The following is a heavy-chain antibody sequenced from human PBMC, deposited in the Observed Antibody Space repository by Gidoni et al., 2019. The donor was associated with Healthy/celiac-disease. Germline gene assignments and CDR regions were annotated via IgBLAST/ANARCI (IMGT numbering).Heavy chain of an antibody. Sequence: EVQLVESGGGWVQPGGSLRLSCAASGFTFSSYWMSLVRQAPGKGLEWVADIKQDGSEKYCVDSVKCRFTISRDNAKDSLYMQMNSLRAEDTAVYYCARDLRLEYFYYYYGMDVWGQGTTVTVSS. CDR3: ARDLRLEYFYYYYGMDV. CDR1: GFTFSSYW. D-gene: IGHD1-1*01. J-gene: IGHJ6*02. V-gene: IGHV3-7*01. CDR2: IKQDGSEK.